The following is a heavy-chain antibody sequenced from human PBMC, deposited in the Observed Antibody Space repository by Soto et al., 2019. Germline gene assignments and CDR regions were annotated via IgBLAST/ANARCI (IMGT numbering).Heavy chain of an antibody. CDR2: ISYEGSHT. D-gene: IGHD2-15*01. V-gene: IGHV3-30*18. CDR3: AKEVHCGGGSCSWSEGFAY. Sequence: QVQLVESGGGVVQPGRSLRLSCAASGFIFSSYGMHWVRQAPGKGLEWVAVISYEGSHTYYADSVKGRFTITRDNCKCTLYLQMNSLRPEDTAVYYCAKEVHCGGGSCSWSEGFAYWGQGTGLTVS. CDR1: GFIFSSYG. J-gene: IGHJ4*02.